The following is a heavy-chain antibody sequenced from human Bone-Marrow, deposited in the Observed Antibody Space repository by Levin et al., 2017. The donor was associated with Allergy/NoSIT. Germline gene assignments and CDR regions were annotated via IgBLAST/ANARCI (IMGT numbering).Heavy chain of an antibody. Sequence: ASVKVSCKASGSAFTGYYFHWVRQAPGQGLEWMGWVNPNTGGSNFAQQFQGRVTLTTDTSIRTAYMELSSLRSDDTAVYFCAREKRILQSFDGGHYYYRDVWGKGTTVTVSS. CDR1: GSAFTGYY. J-gene: IGHJ6*03. D-gene: IGHD3-16*01. V-gene: IGHV1-2*02. CDR2: VNPNTGGS. CDR3: AREKRILQSFDGGHYYYRDV.